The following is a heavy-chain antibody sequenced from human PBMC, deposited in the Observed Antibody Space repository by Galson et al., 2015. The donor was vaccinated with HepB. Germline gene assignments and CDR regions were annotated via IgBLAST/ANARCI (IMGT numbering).Heavy chain of an antibody. J-gene: IGHJ4*02. CDR1: GFTLTEAW. V-gene: IGHV3-15*01. D-gene: IGHD1-26*01. CDR3: TTVNSKVGTTPYDY. CDR2: IKRKKDGETT. Sequence: SLRLSCAASGFTLTEAWLRWVRQAPGKGLEWVGLIKRKKDGETTDYAAPVDGRFTISRDDSKNTLYLQMNSLKIDDTAVYYCTTVNSKVGTTPYDYWGQGTLVTVSS.